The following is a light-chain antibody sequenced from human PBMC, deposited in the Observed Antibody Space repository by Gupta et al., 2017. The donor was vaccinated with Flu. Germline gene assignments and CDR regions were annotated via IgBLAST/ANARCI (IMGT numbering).Light chain of an antibody. CDR2: EYT. V-gene: IGLV3-10*01. CDR3: YSTDSSSIERL. J-gene: IGLJ2*01. Sequence: GDALPRKYAFWYQQRSGQAPVLVIYEYTKRPSGIPERFSGSTSGTVATLSISGAQVDDEGDYYCYSTDSSSIERLFGGGTKLTVL. CDR1: ALPRKY.